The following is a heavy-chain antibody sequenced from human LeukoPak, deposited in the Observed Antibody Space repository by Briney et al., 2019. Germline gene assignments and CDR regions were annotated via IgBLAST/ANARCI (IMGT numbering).Heavy chain of an antibody. D-gene: IGHD3-22*01. CDR1: GGSISSYY. Sequence: PSETLSLTCTVSGGSISSYYWSWIRQPPGKGLEWIGYIYYSGSTNYNPSLKSRVTISVDTSKNQFSLKLSSVTAADTAVYYCARDGIRSSGYYLGWFDPWGQGTLVTVSS. CDR2: IYYSGST. V-gene: IGHV4-59*01. CDR3: ARDGIRSSGYYLGWFDP. J-gene: IGHJ5*02.